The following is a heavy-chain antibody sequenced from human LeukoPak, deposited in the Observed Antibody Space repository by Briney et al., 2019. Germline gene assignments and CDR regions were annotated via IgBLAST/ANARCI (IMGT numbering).Heavy chain of an antibody. J-gene: IGHJ4*02. CDR2: IKNDGGSI. V-gene: IGHV3-74*01. D-gene: IGHD5-12*01. Sequence: GGSLRLSCAASGFTFSTSWMHWVRQVPGKGLVWVSRIKNDGGSITYADSVKGRFTISRDNAKNTLYLQMNRLRAEDTAVYYCASGHSGLLWWGQGTLVTVSS. CDR3: ASGHSGLLW. CDR1: GFTFSTSW.